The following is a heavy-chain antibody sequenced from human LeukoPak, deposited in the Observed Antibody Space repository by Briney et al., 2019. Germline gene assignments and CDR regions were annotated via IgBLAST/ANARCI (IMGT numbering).Heavy chain of an antibody. D-gene: IGHD6-6*01. J-gene: IGHJ3*02. CDR3: ARDLGGSSSFFNSDDAFDI. CDR1: GGSISSGGYY. Sequence: SETLSLTCTVSGGSISSGGYYWSWIRQPPGKGLEWIGYIYHSGSTYYNPSLKSRVTISVDGSKNQFSLKLSSVTAAGTAVYYCARDLGGSSSFFNSDDAFDIWGQGTMVTVSS. CDR2: IYHSGST. V-gene: IGHV4-30-2*01.